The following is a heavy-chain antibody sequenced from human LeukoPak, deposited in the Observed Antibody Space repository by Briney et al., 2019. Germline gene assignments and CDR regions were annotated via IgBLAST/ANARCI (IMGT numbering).Heavy chain of an antibody. V-gene: IGHV1-69*04. CDR2: IIPILGIA. CDR1: GGTFSSYA. CDR3: AARYGSGSYANFDY. D-gene: IGHD3-10*01. J-gene: IGHJ4*02. Sequence: HRASVKVSCKASGGTFSSYAISWVRQAPGQGLEWMGRIIPILGIANYAQKFRGRVTITADKSTSTAYMELSSLRSEDTAVYYCAARYGSGSYANFDYWGQGTLVTVSS.